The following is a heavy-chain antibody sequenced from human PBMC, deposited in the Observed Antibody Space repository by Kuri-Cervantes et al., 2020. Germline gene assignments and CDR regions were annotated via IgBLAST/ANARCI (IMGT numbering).Heavy chain of an antibody. Sequence: LSLTCAASGFTFSDYYMSWIRQAPGKGLEWVSYISNSGDTIYYADSVKGRFTISRDNAKNSLYLQMNSLRADDTAVYYCASGIYGGKDYWGQGTLVTVSS. J-gene: IGHJ4*02. D-gene: IGHD4-23*01. V-gene: IGHV3-11*04. CDR1: GFTFSDYY. CDR3: ASGIYGGKDY. CDR2: ISNSGDTI.